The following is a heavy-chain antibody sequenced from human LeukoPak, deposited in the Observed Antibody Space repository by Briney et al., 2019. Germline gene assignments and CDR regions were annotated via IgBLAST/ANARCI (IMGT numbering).Heavy chain of an antibody. D-gene: IGHD2-8*01. CDR3: ARSYCTNGVCPWYFDY. Sequence: ASVKVSCKASGYTFTGYYMHWVRQAPGQGLEWMGRINPSGGSTSYAQKFQGRVTMTRDTSTSTVYMELSSLRSEDTAVYYCARSYCTNGVCPWYFDYWGQGTLVTVSS. V-gene: IGHV1-46*01. CDR1: GYTFTGYY. J-gene: IGHJ4*02. CDR2: INPSGGST.